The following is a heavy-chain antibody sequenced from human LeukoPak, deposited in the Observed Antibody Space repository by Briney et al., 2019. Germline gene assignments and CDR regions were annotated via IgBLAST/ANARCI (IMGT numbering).Heavy chain of an antibody. J-gene: IGHJ4*02. CDR1: GGSISSYY. CDR3: ARGIAAAGDY. V-gene: IGHV4-59*01. Sequence: PSETLSPTCTVSGGSISSYYWSWIRQPPGKGLEWIGYIYYSGSTNYNPSLKSRVTISVDTSKNQFSLKLSSVTAADTAVYYCARGIAAAGDYWGQGTLVTVSS. CDR2: IYYSGST. D-gene: IGHD6-13*01.